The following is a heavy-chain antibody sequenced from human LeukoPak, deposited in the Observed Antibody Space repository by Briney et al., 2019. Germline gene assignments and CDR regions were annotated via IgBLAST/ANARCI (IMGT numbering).Heavy chain of an antibody. CDR1: GFTFSSYA. Sequence: GGSLTLSCAASGFTFSSYAMSWVRQAPGKGLEWVSAITDSGDRTFYAVSVKGRVTISRDNSKNTLNLQMNSLRAEDTAVYYCARGSRITGWSWGRGTLVTVSS. CDR2: ITDSGDRT. V-gene: IGHV3-23*01. CDR3: ARGSRITGWS. J-gene: IGHJ4*02. D-gene: IGHD3-10*01.